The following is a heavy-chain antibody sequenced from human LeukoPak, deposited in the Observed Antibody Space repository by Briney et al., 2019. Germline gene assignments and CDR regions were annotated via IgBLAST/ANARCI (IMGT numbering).Heavy chain of an antibody. V-gene: IGHV4-59*01. CDR3: AAHGATILNY. D-gene: IGHD5-12*01. CDR2: IYYSGST. CDR1: GGPISSYY. J-gene: IGHJ4*02. Sequence: SETLSLTCTVSGGPISSYYWSWIRQPPGKGLEWIGYIYYSGSTNYNPSLKSRATISVDTSKNQFSLKLSSVTAADTAVYYCAAHGATILNYWGQGTLVTVSS.